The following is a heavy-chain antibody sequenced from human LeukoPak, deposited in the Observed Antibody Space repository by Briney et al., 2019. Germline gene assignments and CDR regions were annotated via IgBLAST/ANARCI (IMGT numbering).Heavy chain of an antibody. J-gene: IGHJ5*02. Sequence: GGSLRLSCAVSGFAVSSNYVSWVRQAPGKGLEWVSVIYSTGTTFYADSVKGRFTISRDNSKYTVYLQMNGLKPEDTAVYYCARDRGPGWFDPWGQGTLVTVSS. CDR2: IYSTGTT. D-gene: IGHD3-10*01. V-gene: IGHV3-66*03. CDR3: ARDRGPGWFDP. CDR1: GFAVSSNY.